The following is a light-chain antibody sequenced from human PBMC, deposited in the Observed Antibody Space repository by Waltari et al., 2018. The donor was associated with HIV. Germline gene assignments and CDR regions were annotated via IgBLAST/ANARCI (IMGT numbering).Light chain of an antibody. V-gene: IGKV4-1*01. Sequence: DIVMTQSPDSLAVSLGERAAINCKSSQSVLYSSDNKNYLAWYQQRPGQPPKLLIYWASTRESGVPDRFRGSGSGTDFTLTISSLQAEDVAVYYCQQSYSPPLTFGGGTKVEIK. CDR1: QSVLYSSDNKNY. CDR2: WAS. J-gene: IGKJ4*01. CDR3: QQSYSPPLT.